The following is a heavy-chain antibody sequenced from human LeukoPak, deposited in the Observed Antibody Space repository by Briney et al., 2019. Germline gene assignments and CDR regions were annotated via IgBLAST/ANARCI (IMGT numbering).Heavy chain of an antibody. J-gene: IGHJ4*02. D-gene: IGHD4-17*01. Sequence: SETLSLTCTVSGGSISSSSDYWGWIRQPPGKGLEWIGSINYSGSTYYNPSLKSRVTISVDTSKNQFSLKLSSVTAADTAVYYCARSGTVIYVPIEQYYFDYWGQGTLVTVSS. CDR3: ARSGTVIYVPIEQYYFDY. V-gene: IGHV4-39*07. CDR1: GGSISSSSDY. CDR2: INYSGST.